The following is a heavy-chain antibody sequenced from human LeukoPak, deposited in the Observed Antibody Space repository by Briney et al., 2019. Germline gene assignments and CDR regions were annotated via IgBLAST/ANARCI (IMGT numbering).Heavy chain of an antibody. J-gene: IGHJ4*02. CDR1: GFTFDDYG. V-gene: IGHV3-20*04. Sequence: PGGSLRLSCAASGFTFDDYGMSWVRHAPGKGLEWVSGINWNGGSTGYADSVKGRFTISRDNAKNSLYLQMNSLRAEDTALYYCARDLTYYDSSGYSWDYWGQGTLVTVSS. CDR3: ARDLTYYDSSGYSWDY. D-gene: IGHD3-22*01. CDR2: INWNGGST.